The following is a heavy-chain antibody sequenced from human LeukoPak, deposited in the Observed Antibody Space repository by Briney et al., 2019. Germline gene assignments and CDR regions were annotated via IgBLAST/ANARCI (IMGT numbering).Heavy chain of an antibody. Sequence: GGSLRLSCAASGFTFSSSWMHWVRQVPGKGPVWVSRISPDGSATSYAASVKGRFTISRDNAKNTLYLQLNSLRAEDTAVYYCAKDLSLFGYSYGDWGQGTLVTVSS. CDR1: GFTFSSSW. J-gene: IGHJ4*02. CDR2: ISPDGSAT. V-gene: IGHV3-74*01. CDR3: AKDLSLFGYSYGD. D-gene: IGHD5-18*01.